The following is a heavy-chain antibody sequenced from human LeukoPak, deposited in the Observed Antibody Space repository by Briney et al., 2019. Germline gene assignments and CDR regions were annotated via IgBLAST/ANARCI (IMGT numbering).Heavy chain of an antibody. CDR1: GFTFSSYS. D-gene: IGHD5-18*01. J-gene: IGHJ4*02. CDR2: ISSSGNNI. V-gene: IGHV3-48*02. Sequence: GGSLRLSCAASGFTFSSYSMNWVRQAPGKGLEGVSYISSSGNNIYYADSVKGRFTISRDNAKNSLYLRMNSLRDEDTAVYYCARVAEIQLWLRSAFDYWGQGTLVTVSS. CDR3: ARVAEIQLWLRSAFDY.